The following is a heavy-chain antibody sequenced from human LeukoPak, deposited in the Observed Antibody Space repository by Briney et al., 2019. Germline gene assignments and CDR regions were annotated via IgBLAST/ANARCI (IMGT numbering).Heavy chain of an antibody. D-gene: IGHD2-2*02. CDR1: GVSIIDYY. J-gene: IGHJ5*02. CDR2: ISYNGGT. CDR3: ARHLGYCSSTSCYTWFGP. Sequence: SETLSLTCTVSGVSIIDYYWSWIRQPPEKGLECIAYISYNGGTYSNPSLKSRVTISIDTSKNQFSLKLSSVTAADTAVYYCARHLGYCSSTSCYTWFGPWGQGTLVTVSS. V-gene: IGHV4-59*08.